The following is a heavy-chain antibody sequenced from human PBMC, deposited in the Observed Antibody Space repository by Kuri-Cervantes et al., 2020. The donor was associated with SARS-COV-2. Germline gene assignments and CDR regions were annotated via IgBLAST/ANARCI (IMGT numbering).Heavy chain of an antibody. D-gene: IGHD3-3*01. J-gene: IGHJ6*02. CDR2: ISSSSSYT. V-gene: IGHV3-11*05. CDR1: GFTFSDYY. Sequence: GGSLRLSCAASGFTFSDYYMSWIRQPPGKGLEWVSYISSSSSYTNYADSVKGRFTISRENAKNPLYLQMNSLRAEDTAVYYCARAGFLDDPDHYYGMDVWGQGTTVTVSS. CDR3: ARAGFLDDPDHYYGMDV.